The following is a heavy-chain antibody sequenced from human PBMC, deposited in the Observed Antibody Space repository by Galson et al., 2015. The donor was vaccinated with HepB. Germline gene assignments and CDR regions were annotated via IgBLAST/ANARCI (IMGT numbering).Heavy chain of an antibody. Sequence: ETLSLTCTVSGGSISSYYWSWIRQPPGKGLEWIGYIYYSGSTNYNPSLKSRVTISVDTSKNQFSLKLSSVTAADTAVYYCARANWFFDSFDPWGQGTLVTVSS. V-gene: IGHV4-59*01. D-gene: IGHD1-1*01. J-gene: IGHJ5*02. CDR1: GGSISSYY. CDR3: ARANWFFDSFDP. CDR2: IYYSGST.